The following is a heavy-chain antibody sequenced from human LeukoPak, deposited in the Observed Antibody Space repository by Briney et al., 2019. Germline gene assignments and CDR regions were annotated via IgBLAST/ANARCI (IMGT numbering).Heavy chain of an antibody. V-gene: IGHV4-39*01. D-gene: IGHD3-22*01. J-gene: IGHJ4*02. Sequence: SETLSLTCNVSGGSISSSSYYWGWIRQPPGKGLEWIGSIYYSGTTYYNPSLESRLTISVDTSNNQFSLNLKSMTATDTAVYYCARLSSSAYYASDYWGQGTLATVSS. CDR3: ARLSSSAYYASDY. CDR1: GGSISSSSYY. CDR2: IYYSGTT.